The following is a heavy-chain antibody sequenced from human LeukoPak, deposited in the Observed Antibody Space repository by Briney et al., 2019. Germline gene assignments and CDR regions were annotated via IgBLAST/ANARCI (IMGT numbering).Heavy chain of an antibody. CDR3: AKDQLRGYSYGYGY. CDR1: GFTFSSYA. J-gene: IGHJ4*02. V-gene: IGHV3-30-3*01. CDR2: ISYDGSNK. Sequence: GGSLRLSCAASGFTFSSYAMHWVRQAPGKGLEWVAVISYDGSNKYYADSVKGRFTISRDNSKNTLCLQMNSLRAEDTAVYYCAKDQLRGYSYGYGYWGQGTLVTVSS. D-gene: IGHD5-18*01.